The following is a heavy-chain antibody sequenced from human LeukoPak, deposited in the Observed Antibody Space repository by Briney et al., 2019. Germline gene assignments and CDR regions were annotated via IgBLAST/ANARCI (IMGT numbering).Heavy chain of an antibody. Sequence: PGGSLRLPCAASGFTFSSYSMNWVRQAPGKGLEWVSSISSSSSYIYYADSVKGRFTISRDNAKNSLYLQMNSLRAEDTAVYYCARDYDYVWGSYDHDAFDIWGQGTMVTVSS. J-gene: IGHJ3*02. V-gene: IGHV3-21*01. D-gene: IGHD3-16*01. CDR1: GFTFSSYS. CDR3: ARDYDYVWGSYDHDAFDI. CDR2: ISSSSSYI.